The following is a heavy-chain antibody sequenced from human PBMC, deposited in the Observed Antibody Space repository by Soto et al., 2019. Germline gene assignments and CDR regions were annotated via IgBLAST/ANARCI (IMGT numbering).Heavy chain of an antibody. CDR3: AKVEAEVAIAAYYYYGMDV. Sequence: GGSLRLSCAASGFTFSSYGMHWVRQAPGKGLEWVAVISYDGSNKYYADSVKGRFTISRDNSKNTLYLQMNSLRAEDTAVYYCAKVEAEVAIAAYYYYGMDVWGQGTTVTVSS. D-gene: IGHD6-13*01. CDR2: ISYDGSNK. V-gene: IGHV3-30*18. J-gene: IGHJ6*02. CDR1: GFTFSSYG.